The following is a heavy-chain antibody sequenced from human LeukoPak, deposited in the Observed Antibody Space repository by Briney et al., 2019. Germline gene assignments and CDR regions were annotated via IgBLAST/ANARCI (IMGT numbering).Heavy chain of an antibody. D-gene: IGHD3-16*02. CDR2: IMQDGSEK. CDR1: GFTFTNYW. V-gene: IGHV3-7*01. J-gene: IGHJ4*02. CDR3: ARGSSINYVWGTYRFYDY. Sequence: TGGSLRLSCAASGFTFTNYWMTWVRQAPGKGLEWVANIMQDGSEKYYVDSVKGRFTLSRDNAKNSLYLQMDSLRADDTAVYYCARGSSINYVWGTYRFYDYWGQGTLVTVSS.